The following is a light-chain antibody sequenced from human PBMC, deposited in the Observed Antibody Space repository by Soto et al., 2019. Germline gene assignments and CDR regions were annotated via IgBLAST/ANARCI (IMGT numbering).Light chain of an antibody. CDR2: EGS. CDR1: SSDVGSYNL. Sequence: QSALTQPASVSGSPGQSITISGTGTSSDVGSYNLVSWYQQHPGKAPKLMIYEGSKRPSGVSNRFSGSKSGNTASLTISGLQAEDEADYYCCSYAGSSTSPYVFGTGTKVTVL. J-gene: IGLJ1*01. V-gene: IGLV2-23*01. CDR3: CSYAGSSTSPYV.